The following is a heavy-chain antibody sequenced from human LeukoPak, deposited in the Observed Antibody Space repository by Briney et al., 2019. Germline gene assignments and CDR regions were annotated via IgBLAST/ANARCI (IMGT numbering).Heavy chain of an antibody. CDR2: IYYSGST. CDR1: GGSISSSSYY. Sequence: SETLSLTCTVSGGSISSSSYYWGWIRQPPGKGLEWIGSIYYSGSTYYNPSLKSRVTISVDTSKNQFSLKLSSVTAADTAVYYCASIDSSGYYWGQGTLVTVSS. V-gene: IGHV4-39*01. J-gene: IGHJ4*02. CDR3: ASIDSSGYY. D-gene: IGHD3-22*01.